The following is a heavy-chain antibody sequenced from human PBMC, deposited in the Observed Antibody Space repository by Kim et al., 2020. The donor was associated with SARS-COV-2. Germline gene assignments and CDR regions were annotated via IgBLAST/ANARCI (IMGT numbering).Heavy chain of an antibody. J-gene: IGHJ4*02. CDR3: AKGLN. CDR2: SYYSGTT. Sequence: SYYSGTTNDNPSLKSRVTISIDTSKNQFSLKQSSVTAADTAVYYCAKGLNWGQGTLVTVSS. V-gene: IGHV4-39*01.